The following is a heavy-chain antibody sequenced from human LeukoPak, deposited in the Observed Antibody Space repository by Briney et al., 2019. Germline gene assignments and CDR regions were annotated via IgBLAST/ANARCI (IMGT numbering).Heavy chain of an antibody. CDR1: GGSLSSYY. CDR3: ARGGGISHYYYYMDV. D-gene: IGHD6-13*01. Sequence: SETLSLTCTVSGGSLSSYYWTWIRQPAGKGLEWIGRISGSGSTNYNPSLKSRVTMSVDTSKNQFSLKLSSVTAADTAVYYCARGGGISHYYYYMDVWGKGTTVTISS. J-gene: IGHJ6*03. V-gene: IGHV4-4*07. CDR2: ISGSGST.